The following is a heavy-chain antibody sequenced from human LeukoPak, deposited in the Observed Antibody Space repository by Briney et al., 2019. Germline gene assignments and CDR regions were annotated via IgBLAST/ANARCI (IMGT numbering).Heavy chain of an antibody. D-gene: IGHD3-22*01. CDR2: TRNRANSYTT. V-gene: IGHV3-72*01. J-gene: IGHJ5*02. Sequence: GGSLRLSCAASGFTLSDHYMDWVRQAPGKGLEWVGRTRNRANSYTTDYAASVKGRFTISRDDLKSSLYLQMNSLRTEDTAVYYCARDNNYYDSSGYLNWFDPWGQGTLVTVSS. CDR1: GFTLSDHY. CDR3: ARDNNYYDSSGYLNWFDP.